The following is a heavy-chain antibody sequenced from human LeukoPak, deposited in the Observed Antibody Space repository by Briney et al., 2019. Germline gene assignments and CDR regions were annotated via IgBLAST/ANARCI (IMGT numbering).Heavy chain of an antibody. V-gene: IGHV1-69-2*01. Sequence: ASLRLSCKVSGYTFTDYYMHWVRQAPGKGLEWMGLVDPEDGETIYAEKLQGRVTITADTSTDTAYMELSSLRSEDTAVYYCATGGYCSSTSCYAAYYYYGMDVWGKGTTVTVSS. CDR2: VDPEDGET. D-gene: IGHD2-2*01. J-gene: IGHJ6*04. CDR3: ATGGYCSSTSCYAAYYYYGMDV. CDR1: GYTFTDYY.